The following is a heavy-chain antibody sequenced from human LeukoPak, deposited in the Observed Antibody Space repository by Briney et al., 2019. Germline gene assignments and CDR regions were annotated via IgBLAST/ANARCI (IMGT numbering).Heavy chain of an antibody. CDR3: ARGPAGFGELPNFDY. CDR2: IYHSGST. CDR1: GGSISSGGYS. J-gene: IGHJ4*02. Sequence: SQTLSLTCAVSGGSISSGGYSWSWIRQPPGKGLEWIGYIYHSGSTYYNPSLKSRVTIAVDRSKNQFSLKLSSVTAADTAVYYCARGPAGFGELPNFDYWGQGTLVTVSS. D-gene: IGHD3-10*01. V-gene: IGHV4-30-2*01.